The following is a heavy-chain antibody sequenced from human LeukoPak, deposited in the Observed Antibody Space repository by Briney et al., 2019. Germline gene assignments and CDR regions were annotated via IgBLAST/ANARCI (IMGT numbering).Heavy chain of an antibody. V-gene: IGHV5-51*01. Sequence: GESLKISCKGSGYSFTTYWIGWVRQMPGKGLESMGIIYPGDSDTRYSPSFQGQVTISAGKSINTAYLQWSSLKASDTAMYYCARHPAARRYYYYYYMDVWGKGTTVTVSS. CDR1: GYSFTTYW. J-gene: IGHJ6*03. D-gene: IGHD6-6*01. CDR3: ARHPAARRYYYYYYMDV. CDR2: IYPGDSDT.